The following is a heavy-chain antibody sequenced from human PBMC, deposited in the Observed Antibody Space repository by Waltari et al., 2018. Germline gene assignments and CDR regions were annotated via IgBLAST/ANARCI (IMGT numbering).Heavy chain of an antibody. J-gene: IGHJ4*02. CDR2: ISSSSSYI. CDR3: AGYQAAAGTGFDY. V-gene: IGHV3-21*01. Sequence: EVQLVESGGGLVKPGGSLRLSCAASGFTFSSYSMNWVRQAPGEGMEWVSSISSSSSYIYDADSVKCRFTISRDNAKNSLYLQMNSLRAADTAVYYCAGYQAAAGTGFDYWGQGTLVTVSS. CDR1: GFTFSSYS. D-gene: IGHD6-13*01.